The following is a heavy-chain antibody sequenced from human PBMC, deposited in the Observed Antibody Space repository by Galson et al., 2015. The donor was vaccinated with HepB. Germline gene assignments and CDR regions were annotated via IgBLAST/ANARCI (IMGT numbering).Heavy chain of an antibody. CDR1: GFTFSSYS. J-gene: IGHJ5*02. CDR3: ARRRISESFWFDP. D-gene: IGHD3-10*01. CDR2: ISSSSSYI. Sequence: SLRLSCAASGFTFSSYSMNWVRQAPGKGLEWVSSISSSSSYIYYADSVKGRFTISRDNAKNSLYPQMNSLRAEDTAVYYCARRRISESFWFDPWGQGTLVTVSS. V-gene: IGHV3-21*01.